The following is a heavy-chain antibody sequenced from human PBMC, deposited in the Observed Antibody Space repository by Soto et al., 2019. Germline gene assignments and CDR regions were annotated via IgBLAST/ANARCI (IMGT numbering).Heavy chain of an antibody. D-gene: IGHD3-10*01. CDR3: ARDIDFAY. J-gene: IGHJ4*01. Sequence: PSQTLSLTCVISGDSVSSNSAGWNWIRQSPSRGLGWLGRTYYRSEWFNEYAVSVKSRITINPDTSRNQISLQLNSVTPEDTAIYYCARDIDFAYWGRGTQVTVSS. V-gene: IGHV6-1*01. CDR2: TYYRSEWFN. CDR1: GDSVSSNSAG.